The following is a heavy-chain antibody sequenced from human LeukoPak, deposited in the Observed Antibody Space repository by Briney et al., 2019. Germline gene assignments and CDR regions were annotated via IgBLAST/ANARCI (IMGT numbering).Heavy chain of an antibody. V-gene: IGHV3-30-3*01. J-gene: IGHJ3*02. CDR2: ISYDGSNK. Sequence: PGGSLRLSCAASGFTFSSYAMHWVRQAPGKGLEWVAVISYDGSNKYYADSVKGRFTISRDNSKNTLYLQMNSLRAEDTAVYYCASHGGIDIWGQGTMVTVSP. D-gene: IGHD3-3*01. CDR3: ASHGGIDI. CDR1: GFTFSSYA.